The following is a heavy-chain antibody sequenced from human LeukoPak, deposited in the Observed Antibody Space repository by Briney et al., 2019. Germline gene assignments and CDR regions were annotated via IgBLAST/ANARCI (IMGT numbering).Heavy chain of an antibody. D-gene: IGHD5-12*01. Sequence: GGSLRLSCAASGFTFSSYSMNWVRQAPGKGLEWVSSISSSSSYIYYADSVKGRFTISRDNAKNSLYLQMNSLRAEDTAVYYCARSQRYSGYDFDYWGQGTLATVSS. CDR3: ARSQRYSGYDFDY. V-gene: IGHV3-21*01. CDR2: ISSSSSYI. CDR1: GFTFSSYS. J-gene: IGHJ4*02.